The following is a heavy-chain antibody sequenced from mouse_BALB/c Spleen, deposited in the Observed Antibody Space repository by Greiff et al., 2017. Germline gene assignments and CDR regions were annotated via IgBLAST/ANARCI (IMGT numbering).Heavy chain of an antibody. Sequence: EVKVEESGGGLVKPGGSLKLSCAASGFTFSDYYMYWVRQTPEKRLEWVATISDGGSYTYYPDSVKGRFTISRDNAKNNLYLQMSSLKSEDTAMYYCARGDYYGSRRMDYWGQGTSVTVSS. CDR1: GFTFSDYY. V-gene: IGHV5-4*02. CDR3: ARGDYYGSRRMDY. D-gene: IGHD1-1*01. CDR2: ISDGGSYT. J-gene: IGHJ4*01.